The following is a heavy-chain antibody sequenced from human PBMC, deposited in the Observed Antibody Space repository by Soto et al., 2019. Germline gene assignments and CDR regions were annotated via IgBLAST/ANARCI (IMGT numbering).Heavy chain of an antibody. CDR2: XXSKAYGGTT. CDR3: TRASSPDGTKYNWFDP. CDR1: GFTXGDXX. Sequence: GGSLRLSCTASGFTXGDXXXXXXXQAPGKGLEWVGXXXSKAYGGTTEYAASGKGRFNISRDDSKSIAYLQMNSLKTEDTAVYYCTRASSPDGTKYNWFDPWGQGTLVTVSS. V-gene: IGHV3-49*03. J-gene: IGHJ5*02. D-gene: IGHD1-1*01.